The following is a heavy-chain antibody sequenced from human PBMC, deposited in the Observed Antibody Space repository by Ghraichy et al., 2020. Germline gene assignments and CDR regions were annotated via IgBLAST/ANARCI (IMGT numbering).Heavy chain of an antibody. CDR2: IYYSGST. CDR1: GGSISSGGYY. V-gene: IGHV4-31*03. CDR3: ARDIGNEIDS. Sequence: SQTLSLTCTVSGGSISSGGYYWSWIRQHPGKGLEWIGYIYYSGSTYYNPSLKSRLTISVDTSKNQFSLKLSSVTAADTAVYYCARDIGNEIDSWGQGTLVTVSS. J-gene: IGHJ4*02. D-gene: IGHD1-26*01.